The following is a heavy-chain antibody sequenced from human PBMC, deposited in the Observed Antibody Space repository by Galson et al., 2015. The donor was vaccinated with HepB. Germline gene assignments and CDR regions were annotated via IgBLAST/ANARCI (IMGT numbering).Heavy chain of an antibody. CDR3: ARAQGEWELLGLYGMDV. CDR1: GYTFNSYG. D-gene: IGHD1-26*01. Sequence: SVKVSCKASGYTFNSYGLSWVRQAPGQGLEWMGWISAYNDYTNFAQKLQGRLTMTTDTSTSTGYMELRSLRSGDTAVYYCARAQGEWELLGLYGMDVWGQGTTVTVSS. CDR2: ISAYNDYT. V-gene: IGHV1-18*01. J-gene: IGHJ6*02.